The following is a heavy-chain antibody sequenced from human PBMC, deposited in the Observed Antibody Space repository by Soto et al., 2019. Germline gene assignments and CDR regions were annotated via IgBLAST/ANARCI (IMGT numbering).Heavy chain of an antibody. CDR1: GFTFSSYS. CDR3: ATTSQRTNYY. D-gene: IGHD2-8*01. CDR2: ISSSSSYI. J-gene: IGHJ4*02. V-gene: IGHV3-21*01. Sequence: PGGSLRLSCAASGFTFSSYSMNWVRQAPGKGLEWVSSISSSSSYIYYADSVKGRFTISRDNAKNSLYLQTNSLRAEDTAVYYCATTSQRTNYYWGQGTLVTVSS.